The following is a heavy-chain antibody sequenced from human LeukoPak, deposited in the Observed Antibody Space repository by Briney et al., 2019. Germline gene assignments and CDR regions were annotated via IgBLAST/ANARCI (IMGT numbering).Heavy chain of an antibody. J-gene: IGHJ4*02. D-gene: IGHD1-26*01. Sequence: GGSLRLPCAASGFTVSSNYMSWVRQAPGKGLEWVSVIYSSGTTYYADSVKGRFTISRDNSKNTLYLQMNSLRAEDTAVYFCARGLGATVVNLDYWGQGTLVTVSS. V-gene: IGHV3-66*01. CDR2: IYSSGTT. CDR3: ARGLGATVVNLDY. CDR1: GFTVSSNY.